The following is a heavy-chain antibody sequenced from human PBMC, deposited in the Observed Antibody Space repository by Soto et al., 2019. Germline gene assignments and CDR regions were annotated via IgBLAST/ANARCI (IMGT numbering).Heavy chain of an antibody. J-gene: IGHJ5*02. Sequence: QVQLVQSGAEVKKPGASVKVSCKASGYTFTTHGISWVRQVPGQGLEWMGWVRGDNGHTNYAQSLQGRVTMTTDTSTNTTYMELRSLRSDDTAVYYCARDLVYCRSGTFYREWFDPWGQGTLVTVSS. CDR2: VRGDNGHT. CDR1: GYTFTTHG. V-gene: IGHV1-18*01. D-gene: IGHD1-26*01. CDR3: ARDLVYCRSGTFYREWFDP.